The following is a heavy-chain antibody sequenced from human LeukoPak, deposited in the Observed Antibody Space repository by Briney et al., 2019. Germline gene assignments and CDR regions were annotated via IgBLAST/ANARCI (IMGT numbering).Heavy chain of an antibody. CDR1: GFTFSSYA. CDR2: ISGSGYST. J-gene: IGHJ5*02. D-gene: IGHD6-13*01. Sequence: GGSLRLSCAASGFTFSSYAMTWVRQVPGKGLEWVSSISGSGYSTYYADSVKGRFTISRDNSKNTLYLQMNSLRGEDTAVYYCAKGVGIEGAGHFDPWGQGTVVTVSS. CDR3: AKGVGIEGAGHFDP. V-gene: IGHV3-23*01.